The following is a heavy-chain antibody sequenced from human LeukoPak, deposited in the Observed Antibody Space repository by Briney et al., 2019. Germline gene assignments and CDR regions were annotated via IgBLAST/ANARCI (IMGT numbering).Heavy chain of an antibody. Sequence: GSLRLSCAASGFTFSSYAMSWIRQPPGKGLEWIGEINHSGSTNYNPSLKSRVTISVDTSKNQFSLKLSSVTAADTAVYYCARREGITMVRGVMIHNWFDPWGQGTLVTVSS. V-gene: IGHV4-34*01. D-gene: IGHD3-10*01. CDR3: ARREGITMVRGVMIHNWFDP. J-gene: IGHJ5*02. CDR1: GFTFSSYA. CDR2: INHSGST.